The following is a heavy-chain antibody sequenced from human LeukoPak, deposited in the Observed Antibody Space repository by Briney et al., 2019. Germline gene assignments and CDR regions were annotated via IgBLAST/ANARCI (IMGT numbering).Heavy chain of an antibody. CDR3: ARSGYYNGCDY. J-gene: IGHJ4*02. D-gene: IGHD3-10*01. CDR2: ISSDGSIT. Sequence: GGSLTLSCVASGFTLSGHWMHWVRQVPGKGLMGVSRISSDGSITTYADSVKSRFTISRDIARNTLYLQMNSLTADDTALYYCARSGYYNGCDYWGQGTLVTVSS. CDR1: GFTLSGHW. V-gene: IGHV3-74*03.